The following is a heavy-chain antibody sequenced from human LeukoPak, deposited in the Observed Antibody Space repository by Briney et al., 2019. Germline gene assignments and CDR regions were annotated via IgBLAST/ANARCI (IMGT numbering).Heavy chain of an antibody. D-gene: IGHD2-2*01. Sequence: GGSLRLSCAASGFTFSTYAISWVRQAQGKGREWVSCISSTSNYIFYADSVRGRFTISRDNAENSLYLQMNSLRVEDTAVYYCARAPTVLVGYCSSSSCQADYWGQGTLVTVSS. CDR3: ARAPTVLVGYCSSSSCQADY. J-gene: IGHJ4*02. CDR1: GFTFSTYA. V-gene: IGHV3-21*01. CDR2: ISSTSNYI.